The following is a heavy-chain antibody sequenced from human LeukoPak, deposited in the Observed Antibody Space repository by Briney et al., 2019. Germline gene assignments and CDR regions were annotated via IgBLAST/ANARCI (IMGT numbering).Heavy chain of an antibody. CDR1: GFTFSSYA. J-gene: IGHJ4*02. CDR3: AKDKYPSPATFDY. V-gene: IGHV3-23*01. Sequence: GGSLRLSCAASGFTFSSYAMSWVRQAPGKGLEWGSAISGSGGSTYYADSVKGRFTISRDNSKNTLYLQMNSLRAEDTAVYYCAKDKYPSPATFDYWGQGTLVTVSS. D-gene: IGHD2/OR15-2a*01. CDR2: ISGSGGST.